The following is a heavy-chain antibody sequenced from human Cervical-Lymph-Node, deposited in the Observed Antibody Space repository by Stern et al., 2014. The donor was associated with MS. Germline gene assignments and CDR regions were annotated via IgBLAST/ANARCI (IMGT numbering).Heavy chain of an antibody. D-gene: IGHD1-26*01. CDR3: ARERPIYGGNYYTRAFDY. Sequence: VQLVHSGAEVKKPGASVKVSCKPSGYTLTSYGIRWVRQAPGQGLEWMGWISAYNGNTNYAQKLQGRVTMTTDTSTSTAYMELRSLRSDDTAVYYCARERPIYGGNYYTRAFDYWGQGTLVTVSS. CDR1: GYTLTSYG. V-gene: IGHV1-18*01. J-gene: IGHJ4*02. CDR2: ISAYNGNT.